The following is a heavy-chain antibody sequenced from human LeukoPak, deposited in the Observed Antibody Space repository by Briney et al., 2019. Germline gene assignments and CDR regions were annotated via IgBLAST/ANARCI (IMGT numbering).Heavy chain of an antibody. CDR2: ISYGGSNK. V-gene: IGHV3-30*04. Sequence: PGRSLRLSCAASGFTFSTHVMHWVRQAPGKGLEWVALISYGGSNKYYADSVKGRFTISRDNSKNTLYLQMNSLRAEDTAVYYCAKAQYYGSGSYYKLLYYMDVWGKGTTVTISS. J-gene: IGHJ6*03. D-gene: IGHD3-10*01. CDR1: GFTFSTHV. CDR3: AKAQYYGSGSYYKLLYYMDV.